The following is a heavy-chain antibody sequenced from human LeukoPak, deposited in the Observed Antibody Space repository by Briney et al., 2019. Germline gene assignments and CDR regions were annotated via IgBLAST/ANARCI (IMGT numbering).Heavy chain of an antibody. CDR2: ISGNDGGGT. Sequence: GGSLRLSCAASGFIFDDYAMHWVRQAPGKGLEWVSLISGNDGGGTYYADSVKGRFTISRDNSKNSLYLQMNSLRTEDTALYYCAKDMMSSGWYWGSDYWGQGTLVTVSS. CDR1: GFIFDDYA. V-gene: IGHV3-43*02. D-gene: IGHD6-19*01. CDR3: AKDMMSSGWYWGSDY. J-gene: IGHJ4*02.